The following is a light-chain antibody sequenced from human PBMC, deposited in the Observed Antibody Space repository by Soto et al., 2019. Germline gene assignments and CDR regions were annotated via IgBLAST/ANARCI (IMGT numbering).Light chain of an antibody. CDR2: ATS. CDR1: QSVGSNF. Sequence: EVVLTQSPGTLSLSPGERATLSCRASQSVGSNFLAWYQQKLGQAPRLLIYATSSRASGIPDRFSGSGSGTDFTLTISRLEPEDFAVYYCQQYANLPSTFGQGTKVEIK. CDR3: QQYANLPST. V-gene: IGKV3-20*01. J-gene: IGKJ1*01.